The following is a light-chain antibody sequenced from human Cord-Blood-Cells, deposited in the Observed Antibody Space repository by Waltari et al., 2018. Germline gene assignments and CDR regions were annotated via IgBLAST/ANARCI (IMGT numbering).Light chain of an antibody. CDR1: SRDVGGYTH. V-gene: IGLV2-14*01. J-gene: IGLJ2*01. CDR3: SSYTSSSTLV. Sequence: QSALTQPASASGSPGQSITISCPGTSRDVGGYTHVSWYQQHPGKAPNLMIYDVIKRPSGVSNRFSGSKSGNTASLTISGLQAEDEADYYCSSYTSSSTLVFGGGTKLTVL. CDR2: DVI.